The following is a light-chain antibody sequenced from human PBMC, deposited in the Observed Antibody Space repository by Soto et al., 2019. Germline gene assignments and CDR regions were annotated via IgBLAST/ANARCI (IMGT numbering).Light chain of an antibody. V-gene: IGLV2-14*01. Sequence: QSALTQPASVSGSPGQSITISCTGTSSDVGGYNYVSWYQQHPGKAPKLMIYDVSNRPSGVSNRFSGSKSANMASLTISGLQAEDEADYYCSSYTGSSTYVVFGGGTQLTVL. J-gene: IGLJ2*01. CDR2: DVS. CDR3: SSYTGSSTYVV. CDR1: SSDVGGYNY.